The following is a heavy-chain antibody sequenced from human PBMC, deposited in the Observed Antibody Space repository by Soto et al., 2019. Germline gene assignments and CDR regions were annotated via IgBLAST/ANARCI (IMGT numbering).Heavy chain of an antibody. J-gene: IGHJ5*02. CDR1: GFTFSSYA. Sequence: PAESLRLSCAASGFTFSSYAMSWVRQAPGKGLERVSAISGSGGSTYYADSVKGRFTISRDNSKNTLYLQMNSLRAEDTAVYYCAKGTYYDFWSGHMNWFDPWGQGTLVTVSS. V-gene: IGHV3-23*01. D-gene: IGHD3-3*01. CDR3: AKGTYYDFWSGHMNWFDP. CDR2: ISGSGGST.